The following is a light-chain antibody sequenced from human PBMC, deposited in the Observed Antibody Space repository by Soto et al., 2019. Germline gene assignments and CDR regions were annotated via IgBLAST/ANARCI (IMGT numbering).Light chain of an antibody. J-gene: IGKJ1*01. Sequence: EIVFTQSPGTLSLSPVERATLSCRASQSLGSDLAWYQQKPGQAPRLLIFGASARPTGIPARISGSGSGTEFTLTISSLQAEDVAIYYCQQYYGTPVTVGQGTKVDIK. CDR3: QQYYGTPVT. CDR2: GAS. V-gene: IGKV3-15*01. CDR1: QSLGSD.